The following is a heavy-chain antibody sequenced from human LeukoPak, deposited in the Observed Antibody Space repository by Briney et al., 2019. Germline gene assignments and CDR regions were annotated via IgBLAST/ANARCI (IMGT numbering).Heavy chain of an antibody. CDR1: GFTFSSYA. Sequence: GGSLRLSCAASGFTFSSYAMSWVRQAPGKGLEWVSAISGSGGSTYYADSVKGRFTISGDNSKNTLYLQMNSLRAEDTAVYYCAKDISMVRGVSNLGFDYWGQGTLVTVSS. CDR3: AKDISMVRGVSNLGFDY. J-gene: IGHJ4*02. D-gene: IGHD3-10*01. CDR2: ISGSGGST. V-gene: IGHV3-23*01.